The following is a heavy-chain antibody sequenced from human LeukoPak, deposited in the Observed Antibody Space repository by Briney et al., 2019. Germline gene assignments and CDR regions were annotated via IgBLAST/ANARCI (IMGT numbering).Heavy chain of an antibody. J-gene: IGHJ3*02. D-gene: IGHD2-21*02. CDR1: GFTFSSYD. Sequence: GGSLRLSCAASGFTFSSYDMHWVRHATGKGLEWVSAIGTAGDTYYPGSVKSRFTISRENAKNSLYLQMNSLRAGDTAVYYCASGGLHGAFDIWGQGTMVTVSS. V-gene: IGHV3-13*01. CDR3: ASGGLHGAFDI. CDR2: IGTAGDT.